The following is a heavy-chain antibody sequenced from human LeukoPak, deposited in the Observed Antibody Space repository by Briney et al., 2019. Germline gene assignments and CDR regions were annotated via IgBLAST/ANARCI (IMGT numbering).Heavy chain of an antibody. CDR3: ASSLITMVRGAGDAFDI. J-gene: IGHJ3*02. D-gene: IGHD3-10*01. Sequence: SETLSLTCTVSGGSISFYYWSWIRQPPGKGLEWIGYVYYSGSTNYNPSLKSRVTMSVNTSKNQFSLKLSSVTAADTAVYYCASSLITMVRGAGDAFDIWGQGTMVTVSS. V-gene: IGHV4-59*12. CDR1: GGSISFYY. CDR2: VYYSGST.